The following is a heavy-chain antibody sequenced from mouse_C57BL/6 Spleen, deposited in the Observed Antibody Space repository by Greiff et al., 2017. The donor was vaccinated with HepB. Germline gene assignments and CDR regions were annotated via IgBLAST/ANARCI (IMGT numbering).Heavy chain of an antibody. D-gene: IGHD2-3*01. CDR2: IYPSDSET. J-gene: IGHJ1*03. CDR3: ARGIYDGYSLDV. V-gene: IGHV1-61*01. Sequence: QVQLQQPGAELVRPGSSVKLSCKASGYTFTSYWMDWVKQRPGQGLEWIGNIYPSDSETHYNQKFKDKATLTVDKSSSTAYMQLSSLTSEDSAVYYCARGIYDGYSLDVWGTGTTVTVSS. CDR1: GYTFTSYW.